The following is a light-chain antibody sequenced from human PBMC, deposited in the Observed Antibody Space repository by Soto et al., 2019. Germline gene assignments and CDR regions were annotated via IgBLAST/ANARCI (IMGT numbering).Light chain of an antibody. V-gene: IGLV3-25*02. CDR1: ALPKQY. Sequence: SYELTQPPSVSVSPGQTARITCSGDALPKQYAYWYQQKPGQAPVLVIYKDSERPSGIPERFSGSSSGTTVTLTISGVQAEDEADYYRQSADSSGTCVVFGGGTKLTVL. CDR2: KDS. J-gene: IGLJ2*01. CDR3: QSADSSGTCVV.